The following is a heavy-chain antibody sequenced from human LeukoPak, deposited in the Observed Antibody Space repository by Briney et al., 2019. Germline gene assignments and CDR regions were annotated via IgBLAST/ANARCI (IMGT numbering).Heavy chain of an antibody. D-gene: IGHD4-11*01. Sequence: SGTLSLTCTVSGASIDSGRYYWGWIRQPPGKGLEWIGSIHYSGTTYYNPSLKSRVTISIDTSNNQFSLKLSSVTAADTAVYYCARGTPYNPWGQGTLVTVSS. CDR3: ARGTPYNP. CDR2: IHYSGTT. CDR1: GASIDSGRYY. V-gene: IGHV4-39*07. J-gene: IGHJ5*02.